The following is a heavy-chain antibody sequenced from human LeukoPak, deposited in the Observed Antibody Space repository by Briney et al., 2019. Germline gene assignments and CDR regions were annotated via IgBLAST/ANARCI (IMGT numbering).Heavy chain of an antibody. J-gene: IGHJ5*02. V-gene: IGHV4-39*07. Sequence: SETLSLTCTVSGGSISSSSYYWGWIRQPPGKGLEWIGSIYYSGSTYYNPSLKSRVTISVDTSKNQFSLKLSSVTAADTAVYYCARDLYGSGMFDPWGQGTLVTVSS. D-gene: IGHD3-10*01. CDR1: GGSISSSSYY. CDR2: IYYSGST. CDR3: ARDLYGSGMFDP.